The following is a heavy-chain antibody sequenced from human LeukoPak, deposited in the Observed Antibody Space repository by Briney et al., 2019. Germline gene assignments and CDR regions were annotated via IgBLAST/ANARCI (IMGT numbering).Heavy chain of an antibody. J-gene: IGHJ4*02. D-gene: IGHD4-23*01. CDR3: LYGGNSGDWVY. CDR2: IYTSGST. CDR1: GGSISSYY. V-gene: IGHV4-4*07. Sequence: SETLSLTCTVSGGSISSYYWSWIRQPAGKGLEWIGRIYTSGSTNYNPSPKSRVTMSADKSKNQFSLNLRSVTAADTAVYYCLYGGNSGDWVYWGQGTLVTVSS.